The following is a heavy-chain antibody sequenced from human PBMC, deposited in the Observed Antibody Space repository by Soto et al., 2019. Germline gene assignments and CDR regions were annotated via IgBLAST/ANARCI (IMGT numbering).Heavy chain of an antibody. D-gene: IGHD1-1*01. V-gene: IGHV3-23*01. Sequence: EVQLLESGGGLVQPGGSLRLSCAASGFTFSSYAISWVSQAPGKGLEWVSVISGSGDSTYYADSVKGRFTISRDNSKNTLYLQMNCLRAEDTAVYYCAKRATGTYFDYWGQGNLVTVSS. CDR1: GFTFSSYA. CDR2: ISGSGDST. J-gene: IGHJ4*02. CDR3: AKRATGTYFDY.